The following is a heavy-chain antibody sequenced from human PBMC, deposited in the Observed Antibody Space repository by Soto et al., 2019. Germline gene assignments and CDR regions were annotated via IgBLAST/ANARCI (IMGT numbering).Heavy chain of an antibody. J-gene: IGHJ4*02. CDR2: IKQDGSEK. CDR3: ARVPGRDWDFDY. D-gene: IGHD3-9*01. V-gene: IGHV3-7*03. CDR1: GFTFSSYG. Sequence: GRSLRRSCAASGFTFSSYGMSWVRQAPGKGLEWVANIKQDGSEKYYVDSVKGRFTMSRDSAKNSRYLQGNSLRAEDTAVSYCARVPGRDWDFDYWGQGTLVSASS.